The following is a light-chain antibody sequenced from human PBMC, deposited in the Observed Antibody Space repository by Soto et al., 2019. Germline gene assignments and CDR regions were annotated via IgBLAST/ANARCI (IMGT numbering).Light chain of an antibody. CDR3: QQYGNSLWT. V-gene: IGKV3-20*01. CDR2: GAS. J-gene: IGKJ1*01. CDR1: QSVSSSY. Sequence: EIVLTQSPGTLSLSPGERATLSCRASQSVSSSYLAWYQQKPGQAPRLLIYGASSRATGIPERFSGSGSGTDFTITISRLEPEDFAVYYCQQYGNSLWTFGQGTKVEIK.